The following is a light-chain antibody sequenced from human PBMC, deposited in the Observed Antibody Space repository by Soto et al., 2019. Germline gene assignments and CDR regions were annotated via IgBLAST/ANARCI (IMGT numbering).Light chain of an antibody. Sequence: QYVLTQPASVSGSPGQSITISCTGTSSDVGGYNYVSWYQQHPGKAPKLMIYEVSNRPSGVSNRFSGSKSGNTGSLTISGLQAEDEADYYCSSYTSGSTWVFGGGTKVTVL. CDR2: EVS. V-gene: IGLV2-14*01. CDR1: SSDVGGYNY. J-gene: IGLJ3*02. CDR3: SSYTSGSTWV.